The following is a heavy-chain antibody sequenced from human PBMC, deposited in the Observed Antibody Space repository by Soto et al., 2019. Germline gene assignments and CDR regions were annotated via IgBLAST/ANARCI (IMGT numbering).Heavy chain of an antibody. Sequence: QMQLVESGGGVVQPGRSLRVSCEASGFIFSTYGTHWVRQAPGKGLEWVAVISYDGRNKYYADSVRGRFTISRDNSKNTLHLQMNSLRGEDTAVYYCAKDTATAITSYYFYGMDVWGQGTTVTVSS. CDR1: GFIFSTYG. J-gene: IGHJ6*02. CDR2: ISYDGRNK. V-gene: IGHV3-30*18. D-gene: IGHD5-12*01. CDR3: AKDTATAITSYYFYGMDV.